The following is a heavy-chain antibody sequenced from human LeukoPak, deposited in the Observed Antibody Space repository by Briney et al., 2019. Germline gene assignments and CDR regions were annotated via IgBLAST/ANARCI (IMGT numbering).Heavy chain of an antibody. Sequence: GGSLRLSCAASGFTFSSYAMSWVRQAPGKGLEWVSAISGSGGSTYYADPVKGRFTISRDNSKNTLYLQMNSLRAEDTAVYYCAKEHDLTAYYYDGETWGFDYWGQGTLVTVSS. J-gene: IGHJ4*02. CDR1: GFTFSSYA. V-gene: IGHV3-23*01. D-gene: IGHD3-22*01. CDR2: ISGSGGST. CDR3: AKEHDLTAYYYDGETWGFDY.